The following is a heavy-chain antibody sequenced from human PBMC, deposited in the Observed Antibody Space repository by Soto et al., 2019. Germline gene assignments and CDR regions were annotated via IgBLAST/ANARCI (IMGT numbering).Heavy chain of an antibody. CDR2: ISAYGGST. CDR1: GYSFTSYA. CDR3: ARGGTVDTAMLGFDN. D-gene: IGHD5-18*01. V-gene: IGHV1-18*01. Sequence: ASVKVSCKASGYSFTSYALSWVRQSPGQGLEWMGWISAYGGSTSYARKFQGRVTMTTDTSTSTVYMELSSLRSEDTAVYYCARGGTVDTAMLGFDNWGQGTLVTVS. J-gene: IGHJ4*02.